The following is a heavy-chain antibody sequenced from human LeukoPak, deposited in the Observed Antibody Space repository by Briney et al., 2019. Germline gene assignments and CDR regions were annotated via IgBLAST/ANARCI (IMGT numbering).Heavy chain of an antibody. Sequence: GGSLRLSCAASGFNFNNYNMNWVRQAPGKGLEWVSYITLSSSTTYYADSVKGRFTISRDNAKNSLYLQMNSLRAEDTALYYCAKDPSQGGDIWGQGTMVTVSS. CDR3: AKDPSQGGDI. V-gene: IGHV3-48*01. CDR2: ITLSSSTT. CDR1: GFNFNNYN. D-gene: IGHD3-16*01. J-gene: IGHJ3*02.